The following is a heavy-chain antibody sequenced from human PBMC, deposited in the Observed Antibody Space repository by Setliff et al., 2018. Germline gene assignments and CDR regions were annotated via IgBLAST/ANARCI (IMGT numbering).Heavy chain of an antibody. CDR2: IYYSGDT. CDR3: VRDAGDGYGVDAYAGGGFDI. D-gene: IGHD4-17*01. J-gene: IGHJ3*02. V-gene: IGHV4-39*07. CDR1: GGSMITNDYF. Sequence: SETLSLTCTVSGGSMITNDYFWGWIRQPPGTGLEWIGSIYYSGDTYYNPSLKSRATVSVDTSTSQFSLRLTSVTAADSAVYYCVRDAGDGYGVDAYAGGGFDIWGQGTMVTVSS.